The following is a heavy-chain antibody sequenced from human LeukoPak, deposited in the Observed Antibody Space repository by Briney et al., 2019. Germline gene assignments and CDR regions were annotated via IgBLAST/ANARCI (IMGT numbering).Heavy chain of an antibody. CDR3: ARNQQLGGHSYYYYGMDV. D-gene: IGHD3-16*01. CDR2: IQNDASTE. J-gene: IGHJ6*02. Sequence: PGGSLRLSCAASRFIFSHYGMHWVRQAPGKGLEWVAVIQNDASTENFADSVKGRFTISRDNSKNTLYLQMNSLRANDTAIYYCARNQQLGGHSYYYYGMDVWGQGTTVTVSS. V-gene: IGHV3-33*05. CDR1: RFIFSHYG.